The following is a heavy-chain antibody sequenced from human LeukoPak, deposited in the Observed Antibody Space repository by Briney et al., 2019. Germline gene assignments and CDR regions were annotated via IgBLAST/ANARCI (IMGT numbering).Heavy chain of an antibody. CDR3: ARASSSWYYFDY. D-gene: IGHD6-13*01. J-gene: IGHJ4*02. Sequence: ASVKVSCKASGGTFSSYAISWVRQAPGQGLEWMGGIIPIFGTANYAQKFQGRVTITADESTSTAYVELSSLRSEDTAVYYCARASSSWYYFDYWGQGTLVTVSS. CDR2: IIPIFGTA. CDR1: GGTFSSYA. V-gene: IGHV1-69*01.